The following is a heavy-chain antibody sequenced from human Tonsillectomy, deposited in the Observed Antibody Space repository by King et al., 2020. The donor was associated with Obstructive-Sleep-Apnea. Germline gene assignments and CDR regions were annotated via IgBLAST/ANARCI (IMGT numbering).Heavy chain of an antibody. Sequence: VQLQESGPGLVKPSQTLSLTCAISGGSVSSNSAVWSWIRQSPSRGLEWLGRTYYRSKWYNDYALSVKGRITINSDTSKNQLSLQLHSMTPADTAVYFCARGNRAAPVACFDPWGQGTLVTVSS. CDR2: TYYRSKWYN. V-gene: IGHV6-1*01. J-gene: IGHJ5*02. CDR1: GGSVSSNSAV. D-gene: IGHD6-25*01. CDR3: ARGNRAAPVACFDP.